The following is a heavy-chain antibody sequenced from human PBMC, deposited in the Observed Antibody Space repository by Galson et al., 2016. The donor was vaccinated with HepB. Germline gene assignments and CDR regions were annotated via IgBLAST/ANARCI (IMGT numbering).Heavy chain of an antibody. V-gene: IGHV3-23*01. J-gene: IGHJ6*03. CDR3: AKARGLNTYYYYYMDV. D-gene: IGHD3-10*01. Sequence: SLRLSCAASGFTFSSYAMAWVRQAPGKGLEWVSGISGALGTTLYADSVKGRFTMSRDNSRDALYLEMNTLRVEDTAVYFCAKARGLNTYYYYYMDVWGKGTTVTVAS. CDR2: ISGALGTT. CDR1: GFTFSSYA.